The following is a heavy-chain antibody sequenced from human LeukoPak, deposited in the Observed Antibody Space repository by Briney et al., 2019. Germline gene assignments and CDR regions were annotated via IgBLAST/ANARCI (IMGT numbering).Heavy chain of an antibody. D-gene: IGHD5-24*01. CDR2: MNPNSGKT. Sequence: ASVKVSCKGSGYTFKNYDINWVRQATGQGQEWMGWMNPNSGKTGFVQKFQDRVSMTRDTSINTAYMELTSLRSGDTAVYYCPRATPGGLHGYSFDYWGQGTVVTVYS. CDR1: GYTFKNYD. J-gene: IGHJ4*02. V-gene: IGHV1-8*02. CDR3: PRATPGGLHGYSFDY.